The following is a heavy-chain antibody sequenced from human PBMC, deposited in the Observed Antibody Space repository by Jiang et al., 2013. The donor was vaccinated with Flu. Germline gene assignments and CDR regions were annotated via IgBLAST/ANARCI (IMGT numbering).Heavy chain of an antibody. CDR2: IFPNGTNT. D-gene: IGHD3-16*01. J-gene: IGHJ4*02. V-gene: IGHV1-46*01. CDR3: ASELIQVLGTDDALDI. Sequence: GQGLEWMGVIFPNGTNTEYTQNFRGRVSMTRDTSANTIFLEMSSLRSEDTALYYCASELIQVLGTDDALDIWGQGTLVTVSS.